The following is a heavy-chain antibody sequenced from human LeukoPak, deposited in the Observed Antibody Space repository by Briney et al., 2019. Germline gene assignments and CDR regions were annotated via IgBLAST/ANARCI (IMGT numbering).Heavy chain of an antibody. D-gene: IGHD3-22*01. CDR1: GFTFSIYW. CDR2: INGDGSDT. V-gene: IGHV3-74*03. Sequence: GGSLRLSCAASGFTFSIYWMHWVRQAPGKGLVWVSHINGDGSDTTYADSVKGRFSISRDNAKNTLYLQMNSLRAEDTAVYYCARPSHDTSGYYFGFWGQGTSVTVSS. CDR3: ARPSHDTSGYYFGF. J-gene: IGHJ4*02.